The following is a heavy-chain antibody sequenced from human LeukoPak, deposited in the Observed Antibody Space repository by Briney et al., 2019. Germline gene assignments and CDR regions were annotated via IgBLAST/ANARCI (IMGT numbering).Heavy chain of an antibody. V-gene: IGHV1-69*13. CDR1: GGTFSSYA. CDR2: IIPIFGTA. Sequence: ASVKVSCKASGGTFSSYAISWVRQAPGQGLEWMGGIIPIFGTANYAQKFQGRVTITADESTSTAYTELSSLRSEDTAVYYCARGYSSGWYKDYWGQGTLVTVSS. J-gene: IGHJ4*02. CDR3: ARGYSSGWYKDY. D-gene: IGHD6-19*01.